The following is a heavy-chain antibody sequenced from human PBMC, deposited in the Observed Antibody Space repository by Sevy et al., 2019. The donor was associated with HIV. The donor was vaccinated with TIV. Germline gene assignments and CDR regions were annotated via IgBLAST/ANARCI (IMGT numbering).Heavy chain of an antibody. V-gene: IGHV4-30-2*01. CDR1: GDSISSGGYS. CDR3: ARGIRGYSYGYFDY. D-gene: IGHD5-18*01. CDR2: IYHSGST. Sequence: SETLSLTCAVSGDSISSGGYSWSWIRQPPGKGLEWIGYIYHSGSTYYNPSLKSRVTISVDRSKNQFSLKLSSVTAADTAVYYCARGIRGYSYGYFDYWGQGTLVTVSS. J-gene: IGHJ4*02.